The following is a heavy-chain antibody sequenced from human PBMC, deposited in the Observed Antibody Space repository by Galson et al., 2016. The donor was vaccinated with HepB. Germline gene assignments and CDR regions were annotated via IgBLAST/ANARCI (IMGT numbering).Heavy chain of an antibody. J-gene: IGHJ4*02. CDR3: AQVRGYGSGSVFDH. CDR2: FSGSGDIT. CDR1: GFTFSTYA. V-gene: IGHV3-23*01. Sequence: SLRLSCAASGFTFSTYAMSWVRQAPGKGLEWVSAFSGSGDITYYADSVRGRFTISRDNSKSMLYLQMNNLRAADTAVYYCAQVRGYGSGSVFDHWGQGTLVTVPS. D-gene: IGHD3-10*01.